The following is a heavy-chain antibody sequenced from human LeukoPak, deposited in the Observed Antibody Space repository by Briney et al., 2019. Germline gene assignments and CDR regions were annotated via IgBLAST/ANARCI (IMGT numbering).Heavy chain of an antibody. V-gene: IGHV4-59*12. CDR3: ARGGYCSSTSCRVGNALDI. Sequence: PSETLSLTCTVSGGSISSYYWSWIRQPPGKGLEWIGSIYYSGSTYYNPSLKSRVTISVDTSKNQFSLKLRSVTAADTAVYYCARGGYCSSTSCRVGNALDIWGQGTMVTVSS. J-gene: IGHJ3*02. D-gene: IGHD2-2*01. CDR1: GGSISSYY. CDR2: IYYSGST.